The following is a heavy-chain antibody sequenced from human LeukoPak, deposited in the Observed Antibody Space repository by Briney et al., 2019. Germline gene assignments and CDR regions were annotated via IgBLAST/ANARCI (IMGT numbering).Heavy chain of an antibody. CDR3: ARWFRTYLATSQLVEARRGDYYYYMDV. V-gene: IGHV4-39*01. D-gene: IGHD6-13*01. J-gene: IGHJ6*03. CDR2: IYYSGST. CDR1: GGSISSSSYY. Sequence: SETLSLTCTVSGGSISSSSYYWGWIRQPPGKGLEWIGSIYYSGSTYYNPSLKSRVTISVDTSKNQFSLKLSSVTAADTAVYYCARWFRTYLATSQLVEARRGDYYYYMDVWGKGTTVTISS.